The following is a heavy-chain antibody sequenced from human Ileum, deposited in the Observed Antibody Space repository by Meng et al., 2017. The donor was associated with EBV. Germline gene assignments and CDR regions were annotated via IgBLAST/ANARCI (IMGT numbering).Heavy chain of an antibody. CDR1: GDSISNRDHY. Sequence: PHLPGVGPGLVKPSETLSLTCSVYGDSISNRDHYWNWIRRSPGKGLEWIASIYRSGSSYFDPSLKSRVSLSLDTSKNQFSLKLSSVTAADTALYYCARDPAYPRGLFDSWGQGILVTVSS. V-gene: IGHV4-39*07. J-gene: IGHJ4*02. CDR3: ARDPAYPRGLFDS. D-gene: IGHD3-10*01. CDR2: IYRSGSS.